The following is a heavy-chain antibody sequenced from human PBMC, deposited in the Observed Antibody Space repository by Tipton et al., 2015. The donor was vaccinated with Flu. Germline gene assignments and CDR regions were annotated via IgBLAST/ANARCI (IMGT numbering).Heavy chain of an antibody. CDR3: ARDRQGGGDCYDS. D-gene: IGHD2-21*01. V-gene: IGHV3-7*01. Sequence: SLRLSCAASGFRFNTFWMNWVRQAPGKGLEWVAIIKQDASEKLYVDSVEGRFTISRDNAKNSLSLQMDGLRGDDTAVYYCARDRQGGGDCYDSWGQGTLVTVS. CDR1: GFRFNTFW. J-gene: IGHJ5*01. CDR2: IKQDASEK.